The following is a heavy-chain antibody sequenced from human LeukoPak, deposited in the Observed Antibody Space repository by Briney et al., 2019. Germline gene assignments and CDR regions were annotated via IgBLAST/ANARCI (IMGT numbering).Heavy chain of an antibody. CDR1: GDSISSDY. V-gene: IGHV4-59*08. Sequence: SETLSLICTVSGDSISSDYCSWIRQPPGKGLEWIGFINNRGTTSYNPSLKSRVTISRDMSKNQFALKLSSVSAADTAVYYCARYRDGDRDISLDIWGQGTLVTVSS. D-gene: IGHD4-17*01. CDR3: ARYRDGDRDISLDI. CDR2: INNRGTT. J-gene: IGHJ4*02.